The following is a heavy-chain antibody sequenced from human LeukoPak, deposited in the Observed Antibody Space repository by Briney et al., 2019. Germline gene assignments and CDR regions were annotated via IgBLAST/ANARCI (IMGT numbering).Heavy chain of an antibody. CDR2: IYYSGSI. CDR3: AAVPAARLYFDC. Sequence: SETLSLTCTVSGGSISSGDHYWSWIRQPPGKGLEWIGYIYYSGSIYYNPSLKSRLTISADTSKNQFSLKLSSVTAADTAVYYCAAVPAARLYFDCWGQGTLVTVSS. CDR1: GGSISSGDHY. D-gene: IGHD2-2*01. J-gene: IGHJ4*02. V-gene: IGHV4-30-4*01.